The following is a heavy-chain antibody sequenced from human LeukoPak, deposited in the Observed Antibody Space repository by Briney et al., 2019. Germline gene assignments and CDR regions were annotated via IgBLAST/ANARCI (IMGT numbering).Heavy chain of an antibody. CDR3: ARSLITSGYYSSGY. CDR2: IYSGGST. Sequence: PGGSLRLSCAASGFNVSRNYMNWVRQAPGKGLEWVSVIYSGGSTYYADSVKGRFTISRDISKNTLYLQINSLRAEDTALYYCARSLITSGYYSSGYWGQGTLVTVSS. J-gene: IGHJ4*02. V-gene: IGHV3-53*01. D-gene: IGHD3-22*01. CDR1: GFNVSRNY.